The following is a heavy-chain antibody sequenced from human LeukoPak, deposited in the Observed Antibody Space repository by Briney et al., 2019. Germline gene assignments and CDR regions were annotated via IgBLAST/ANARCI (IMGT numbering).Heavy chain of an antibody. CDR3: ARGKARYYDGSGPPLYY. J-gene: IGHJ4*02. CDR1: GGSISSYY. V-gene: IGHV4-59*01. CDR2: IYYSGST. D-gene: IGHD3-22*01. Sequence: PSETLSLTCTVSGGSISSYYWSWIRQPPGKGLEWIGYIYYSGSTNYNPSLKSRVTISVDTSKNQFSLKLSSVTAADTAVYYCARGKARYYDGSGPPLYYWGQGTLVTVSS.